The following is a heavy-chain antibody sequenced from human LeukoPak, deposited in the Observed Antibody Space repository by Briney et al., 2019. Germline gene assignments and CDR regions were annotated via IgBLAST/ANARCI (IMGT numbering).Heavy chain of an antibody. V-gene: IGHV3-30*03. J-gene: IGHJ4*02. CDR2: MSSDGSNK. Sequence: GRSLRLSCAASGFTFSTYGMHWVRQAPGKGLEWVAVMSSDGSNKYCADSVKGRFTISRDNTKKTLYLQMNSLRAEDTAVYYCASLGGSLRGYWGQGTLVTVSS. CDR3: ASLGGSLRGY. CDR1: GFTFSTYG. D-gene: IGHD3-16*01.